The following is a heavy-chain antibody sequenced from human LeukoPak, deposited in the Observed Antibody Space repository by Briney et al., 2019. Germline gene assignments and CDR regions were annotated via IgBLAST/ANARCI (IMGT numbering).Heavy chain of an antibody. Sequence: SETLSLTCTVSGGSISSSSYYWGWIRQPPGKGPEWIGSIYYSGSTNYNPSLKSRVTISLDTSKNQFSLKLSSVTAADTAVYYCAREKRSVGASYYYMDVWGKGTTVTVSS. J-gene: IGHJ6*03. D-gene: IGHD1-26*01. CDR3: AREKRSVGASYYYMDV. CDR2: IYYSGST. V-gene: IGHV4-39*07. CDR1: GGSISSSSYY.